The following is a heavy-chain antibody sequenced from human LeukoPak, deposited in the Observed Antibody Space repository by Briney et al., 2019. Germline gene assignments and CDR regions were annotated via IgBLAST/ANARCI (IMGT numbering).Heavy chain of an antibody. J-gene: IGHJ4*02. CDR3: ARETGILGPAVKSDY. Sequence: GASVKVSCKASGYTFTSYGISWVRQAPGQGLEWMGWISAYNGNTNYAQKLQGRVTMTTDTSTSTAYMELRSLRSDDTAVYYCARETGILGPAVKSDYWGQGTLVTVSS. V-gene: IGHV1-18*01. CDR1: GYTFTSYG. CDR2: ISAYNGNT. D-gene: IGHD3-9*01.